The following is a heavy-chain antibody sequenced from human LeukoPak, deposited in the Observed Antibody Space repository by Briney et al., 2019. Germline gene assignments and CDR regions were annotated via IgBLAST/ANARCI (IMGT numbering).Heavy chain of an antibody. J-gene: IGHJ3*02. CDR2: ISSSSSYM. CDR1: GFTFSSYS. Sequence: PGGSLRLSCAASGFTFSSYSINWVRQAPGKGLEWVSSISSSSSYMYYADSVRGRFTIPRDNAENSLYLQMNSLRAEDTAVYYCARDRGFNYALYAFDIWGQGTVVTVSS. D-gene: IGHD5-18*01. CDR3: ARDRGFNYALYAFDI. V-gene: IGHV3-21*01.